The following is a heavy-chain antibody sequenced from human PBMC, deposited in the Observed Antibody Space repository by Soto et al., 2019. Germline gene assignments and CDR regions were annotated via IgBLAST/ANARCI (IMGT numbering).Heavy chain of an antibody. CDR1: GFTFSSYA. V-gene: IGHV3-23*01. CDR3: AKDDDSSGYYSVYFQH. CDR2: ISGSGGST. J-gene: IGHJ1*01. D-gene: IGHD3-22*01. Sequence: PGGSLRLSCAASGFTFSSYAMSWVRQAPGKGLEWVSAISGSGGSTYYADSVKGRFTISRDNSKNTLYLQMNSLRAEDTAVYYCAKDDDSSGYYSVYFQHWGQGTLVTVSS.